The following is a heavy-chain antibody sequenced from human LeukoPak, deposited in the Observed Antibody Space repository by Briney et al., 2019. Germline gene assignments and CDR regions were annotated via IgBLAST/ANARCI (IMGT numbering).Heavy chain of an antibody. CDR1: GYTFTSYG. Sequence: ASVKVSCKASGYTFTSYGISWVRQAPGQGLEWIGWISAYNGNTNYAQKLQGRVTMTTDTSTSTAYMELRSLRSDDTAVYYCARDQGVWSPHNWFDPWGQGTLVTVSS. CDR3: ARDQGVWSPHNWFDP. CDR2: ISAYNGNT. D-gene: IGHD3-10*01. J-gene: IGHJ5*02. V-gene: IGHV1-18*01.